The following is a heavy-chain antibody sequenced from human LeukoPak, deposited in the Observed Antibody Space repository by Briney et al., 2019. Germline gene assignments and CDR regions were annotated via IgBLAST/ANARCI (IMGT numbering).Heavy chain of an antibody. CDR2: MNPNSGNT. V-gene: IGHV1-8*03. CDR1: GYTFTSYD. CDR3: ARAHNWKYGTFDY. Sequence: ASVKVSCKASGYTFTSYDINWVRQATGQGLEWMGWMNPNSGNTGYAQKLQGRVTITRNTSISTAYMELSSLRSEDTAVYYCARAHNWKYGTFDYWGQGTLVTVSS. J-gene: IGHJ4*02. D-gene: IGHD1-7*01.